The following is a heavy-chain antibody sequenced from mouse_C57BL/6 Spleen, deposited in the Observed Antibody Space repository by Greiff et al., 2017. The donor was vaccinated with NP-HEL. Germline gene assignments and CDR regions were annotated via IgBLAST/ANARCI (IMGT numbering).Heavy chain of an antibody. J-gene: IGHJ1*03. Sequence: EVQLKESGPGLVKPSQSLSLTCSVTGYSITSGYYWNWIRQFPGNKLEWMGYISYDGSNNYNPSLKNRISITRDTSKNQFFLKLNSVTTEDTATYYCARGNDYDWYFDVWGTGTTVTVSS. V-gene: IGHV3-6*01. D-gene: IGHD2-4*01. CDR2: ISYDGSN. CDR1: GYSITSGYY. CDR3: ARGNDYDWYFDV.